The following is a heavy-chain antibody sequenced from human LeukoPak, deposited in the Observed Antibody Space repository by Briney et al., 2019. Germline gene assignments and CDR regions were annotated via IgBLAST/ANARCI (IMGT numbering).Heavy chain of an antibody. D-gene: IGHD3-3*01. CDR3: ARLSYDFWSGYSIGAWFDP. Sequence: SSQTLSPTCTVSGGSISSGDYYWSWIRQPPGKGLEWIGEINHSGSTNYNPSLKSRVTISVDTSKNQFSLKLSSVTAADTAVYYCARLSYDFWSGYSIGAWFDPWGQGTLITVSS. V-gene: IGHV4-30-4*01. J-gene: IGHJ5*02. CDR1: GGSISSGDYY. CDR2: INHSGST.